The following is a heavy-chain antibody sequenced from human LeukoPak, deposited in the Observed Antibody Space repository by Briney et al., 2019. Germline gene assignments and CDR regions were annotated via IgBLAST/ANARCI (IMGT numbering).Heavy chain of an antibody. J-gene: IGHJ4*02. V-gene: IGHV4-59*01. CDR3: ARYPGLEGAGSKGAFDY. CDR2: IYYSGST. Sequence: PSETLSLTCTVSGGSISSYYRSWIRQPPGKGLEWIGYIYYSGSTNYNPSLKSRVTISVDMSKNQFSLKLGSVTAADTAVYYCARYPGLEGAGSKGAFDYWGQGTLVTVSS. D-gene: IGHD3-10*01. CDR1: GGSISSYY.